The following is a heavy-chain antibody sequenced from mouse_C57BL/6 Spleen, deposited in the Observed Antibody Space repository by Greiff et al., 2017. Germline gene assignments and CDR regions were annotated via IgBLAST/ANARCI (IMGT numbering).Heavy chain of an antibody. D-gene: IGHD2-2*01. CDR3: TRLWLRRGAFDY. CDR1: GFTFSDAW. J-gene: IGHJ2*01. Sequence: DVHLVESGGGLVQPGGSMKLSCAASGFTFSDAWMDWVRQSPEKGLEWVAEIRNKANNHATYYAESVKGRFTISRDDSKSSVYLQMNSLRAEDTGIYYCTRLWLRRGAFDYWGQGTTLTVSS. V-gene: IGHV6-6*01. CDR2: IRNKANNHAT.